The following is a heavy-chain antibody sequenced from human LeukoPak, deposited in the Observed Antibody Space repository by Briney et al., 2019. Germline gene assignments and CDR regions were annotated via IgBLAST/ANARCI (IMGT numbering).Heavy chain of an antibody. V-gene: IGHV1-69*13. D-gene: IGHD6-19*01. CDR3: ARGPRNSSGWYMVY. CDR1: GGTFISYA. CDR2: IIPIFGTA. J-gene: IGHJ4*02. Sequence: SVKVCCKASGGTFISYAISWVRQAPGQGLEWMGGIIPIFGTANYAQKFQGRVTITADESTSTAYMELSSLRSEDTAVYYCARGPRNSSGWYMVYWGQGTLVTVSS.